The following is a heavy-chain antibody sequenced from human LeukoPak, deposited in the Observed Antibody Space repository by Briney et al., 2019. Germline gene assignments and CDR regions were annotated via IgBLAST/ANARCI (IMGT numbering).Heavy chain of an antibody. V-gene: IGHV3-30*02. CDR1: GLTLSTSG. Sequence: GGSLRLSCAASGLTLSTSGMHWVRQAPGKGLEWVAFIQYDESDKYYADSVRGRFTISRDNSKNTLYLQMNSLRAEDTAVYYCAREGGITAAGKFDSWGQGTLVTVSS. CDR3: AREGGITAAGKFDS. J-gene: IGHJ4*02. D-gene: IGHD6-25*01. CDR2: IQYDESDK.